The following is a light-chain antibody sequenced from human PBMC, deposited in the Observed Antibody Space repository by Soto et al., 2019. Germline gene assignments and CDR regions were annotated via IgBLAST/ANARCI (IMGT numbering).Light chain of an antibody. CDR2: GAS. CDR3: QQDYKFLT. J-gene: IGKJ4*01. Sequence: PGEGVTLSCRASQSVNSTYLTWYRQKPGQAPGLLICGASTRATGIPARFSGSGSGTDFALTISSLQPEDFAVYYCQQDYKFLTFGGGTKVDIK. V-gene: IGKV3D-7*01. CDR1: QSVNSTY.